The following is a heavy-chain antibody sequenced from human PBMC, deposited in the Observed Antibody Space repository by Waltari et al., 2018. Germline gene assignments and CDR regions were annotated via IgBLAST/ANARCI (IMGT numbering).Heavy chain of an antibody. CDR3: APLTGKGFY. CDR2: ISRSSTYI. J-gene: IGHJ4*02. V-gene: IGHV3-21*02. CDR1: GFNFSDCT. Sequence: EVQLVESGGGLVKPGGSLRLSCAASGFNFSDCTMNWVRQAPGKGLEWISSISRSSTYIYYIDSVKGRFTISRDNAKNSLSLQMDSLRADDTAVYYCAPLTGKGFYWGLGTLVSVSS. D-gene: IGHD7-27*01.